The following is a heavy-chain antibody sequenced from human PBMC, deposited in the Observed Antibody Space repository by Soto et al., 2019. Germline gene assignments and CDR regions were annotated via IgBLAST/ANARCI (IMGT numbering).Heavy chain of an antibody. CDR1: GFTFSSYW. D-gene: IGHD3-16*01. CDR3: TRDMGGGGGY. CDR2: IDEYGNTI. V-gene: IGHV3-74*01. Sequence: EVQLVESGGGLVQPGGSLRLSCAASGFTFSSYWMHWVRQVPGKGLVWVSRIDEYGNTINYADSVRGRFTISRDNAKNPLYLEMNGVGPEDTVLFFCTRDMGGGGGYWGQGTLVTVSS. J-gene: IGHJ4*02.